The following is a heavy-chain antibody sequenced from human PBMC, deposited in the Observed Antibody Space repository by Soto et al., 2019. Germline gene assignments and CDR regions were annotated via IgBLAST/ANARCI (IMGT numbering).Heavy chain of an antibody. Sequence: QLQLQESGPGLVKPSETLSLTCTVSGGSISSSSYYWGWIRQPPGKGLEWIGSIYYSGSTYYNPSLKSRVTISVDTSKNQFSLRLSSVTAADTAVYYCARRGRDDGGNAYWGQGTLVTVSS. CDR2: IYYSGST. CDR3: ARRGRDDGGNAY. V-gene: IGHV4-39*01. J-gene: IGHJ4*02. D-gene: IGHD4-17*01. CDR1: GGSISSSSYY.